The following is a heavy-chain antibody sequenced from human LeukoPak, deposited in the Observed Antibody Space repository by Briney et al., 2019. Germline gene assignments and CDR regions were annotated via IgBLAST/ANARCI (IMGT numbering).Heavy chain of an antibody. CDR3: AREGYGDNSGALDY. J-gene: IGHJ4*02. Sequence: SETLSLTCTVSGGSISSYYCIWIRQPPGKGLEWIGYIKYSGGTDYNPSLKSRVTISVDTSKNQFSLKLNSVTAADPAVYYCAREGYGDNSGALDYWGRGTLVTVSS. D-gene: IGHD4-23*01. CDR2: IKYSGGT. CDR1: GGSISSYY. V-gene: IGHV4-59*01.